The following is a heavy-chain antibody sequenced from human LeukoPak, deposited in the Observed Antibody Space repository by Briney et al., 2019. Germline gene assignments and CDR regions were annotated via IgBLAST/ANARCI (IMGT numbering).Heavy chain of an antibody. CDR1: GFTFSSYG. CDR2: ISYDGSNK. D-gene: IGHD6-25*01. V-gene: IGHV3-30*18. CDR3: AKDRYSSASLLANNPFDY. Sequence: GSLRLSCAASGFTFSSYGMHWVRQAPGKGLEWVAVISYDGSNKYYADSVKGRFTISRDNSKNTLYLHMNSLTTVDTAVYYCAKDRYSSASLLANNPFDYWGQGTLVTVSS. J-gene: IGHJ4*02.